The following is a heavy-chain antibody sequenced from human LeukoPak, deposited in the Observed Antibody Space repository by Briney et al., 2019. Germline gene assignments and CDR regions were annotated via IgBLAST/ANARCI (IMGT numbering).Heavy chain of an antibody. D-gene: IGHD3-10*01. CDR2: ISSSSSYI. CDR3: ASSSERLVDYDGSGSSYYFDY. J-gene: IGHJ4*02. V-gene: IGHV3-21*04. CDR1: GFTFSSYS. Sequence: GGSLRLSCAASGFTFSSYSMNWVRQAPGKGLEWVSSISSSSSYIYYADSVKGRFTISRDNAKNSLYLQMNSLRAEDTAVYYCASSSERLVDYDGSGSSYYFDYWGQGTLVTVSS.